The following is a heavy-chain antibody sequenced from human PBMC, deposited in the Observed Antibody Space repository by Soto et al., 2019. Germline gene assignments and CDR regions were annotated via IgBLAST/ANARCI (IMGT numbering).Heavy chain of an antibody. Sequence: SQTLSLTCAISGDSVSANNAAWNWIRQSPSRGLEWLGRTYYRSKWNYDYAESVKSRLTITPDTSNNQFSLQLNSVTPEDAAVYYCVRQPLANLALYGMDVWGQGTTVTVSS. CDR3: VRQPLANLALYGMDV. CDR1: GDSVSANNAA. D-gene: IGHD6-6*01. J-gene: IGHJ6*02. CDR2: TYYRSKWNY. V-gene: IGHV6-1*01.